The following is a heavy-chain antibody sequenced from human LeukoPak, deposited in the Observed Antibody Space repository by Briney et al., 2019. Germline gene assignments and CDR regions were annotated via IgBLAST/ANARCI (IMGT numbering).Heavy chain of an antibody. CDR1: GGSFSGYY. D-gene: IGHD4-11*01. V-gene: IGHV4-34*01. CDR2: INHSGST. Sequence: SETLSLTCAVYGGSFSGYYWSWIRQPPGKGLEWIGEINHSGSTNYNPSLTSRVTISVDTSKNQFSLKLSSVTAADTAVYYCARANYGNYDTYYFDYWGQGTLVTVSS. J-gene: IGHJ4*02. CDR3: ARANYGNYDTYYFDY.